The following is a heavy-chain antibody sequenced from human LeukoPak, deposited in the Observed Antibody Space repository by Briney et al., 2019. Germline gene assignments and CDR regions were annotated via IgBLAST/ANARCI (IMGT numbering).Heavy chain of an antibody. CDR1: GFTFSSYS. CDR3: ARESGNGYSSGWYPYYYYGMDV. D-gene: IGHD6-19*01. Sequence: GGSLRLSCAASGFTFSSYSMNWVRQAPGKGLEWVSYISSSSSTIYYADSVKGRFTISRDNAKNSLYLQMNSLRAEDTAVYYCARESGNGYSSGWYPYYYYGMDVWGQGTTVTVSS. J-gene: IGHJ6*02. V-gene: IGHV3-48*01. CDR2: ISSSSSTI.